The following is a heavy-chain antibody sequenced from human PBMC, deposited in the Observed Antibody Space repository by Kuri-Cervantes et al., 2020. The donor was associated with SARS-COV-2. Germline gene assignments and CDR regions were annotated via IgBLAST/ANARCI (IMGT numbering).Heavy chain of an antibody. V-gene: IGHV4-61*02. Sequence: LRLSCTVSGGSISSSSYYWGWIRQPAGKGLEWIGRIYTSGSTNYNPSLKSRVTISVDTSKNQFSLKLSSVTAADTAVYYCARVAAGYLDYWGQGTLVTVSS. J-gene: IGHJ4*02. CDR1: GGSISSSSYY. D-gene: IGHD6-25*01. CDR3: ARVAAGYLDY. CDR2: IYTSGST.